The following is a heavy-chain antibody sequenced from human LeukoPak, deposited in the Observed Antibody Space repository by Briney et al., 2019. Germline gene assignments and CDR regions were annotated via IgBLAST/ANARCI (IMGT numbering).Heavy chain of an antibody. V-gene: IGHV1-18*04. CDR1: GYTFTSYG. J-gene: IGHJ4*02. Sequence: GASVKVSCKASGYTFTSYGISWVRQAPGQGLEWMGWISAYNGNTNYAQKLQGRVTMTTDTSTSTACMELRSLRSDDTAVYYCARDCGTSCYLGTNKLDYWGQGTLVTVSS. CDR2: ISAYNGNT. D-gene: IGHD2-2*01. CDR3: ARDCGTSCYLGTNKLDY.